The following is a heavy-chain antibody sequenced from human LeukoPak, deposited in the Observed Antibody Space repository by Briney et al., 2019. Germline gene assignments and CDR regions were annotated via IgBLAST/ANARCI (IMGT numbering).Heavy chain of an antibody. CDR2: ISTGGEST. J-gene: IGHJ2*01. CDR3: ANPWGPGWYFNL. V-gene: IGHV3-23*01. CDR1: GFTFSNHA. Sequence: GGSLRLSCEASGFTFSNHAMAWVRQAPGQGLEWVSLISTGGESTYYADSVKGRFTISRDNSKNTLYLQVNGLRAGDTALYYCANPWGPGWYFNLWGRGTLVTVSS. D-gene: IGHD7-27*01.